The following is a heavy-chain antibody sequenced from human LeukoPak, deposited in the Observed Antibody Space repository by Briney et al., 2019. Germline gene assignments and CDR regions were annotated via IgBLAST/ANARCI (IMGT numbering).Heavy chain of an antibody. CDR1: GYSISSGYY. CDR3: ASGYSYDLFDY. CDR2: IYHSGST. V-gene: IGHV4-38-2*02. J-gene: IGHJ4*02. D-gene: IGHD5-18*01. Sequence: SETLSLTCTVSGYSISSGYYWGWIRQPPGKGLEWIGSIYHSGSTYYNPSLKSRVTISVDTSKNQFSLKLSSVTAADTAVYYCASGYSYDLFDYWGQGTLVTVSS.